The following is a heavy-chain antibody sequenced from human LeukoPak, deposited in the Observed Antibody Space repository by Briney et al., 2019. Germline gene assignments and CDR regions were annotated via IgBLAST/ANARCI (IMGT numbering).Heavy chain of an antibody. Sequence: ASVKVSCKASGYTFTGYYMHWVRQAPGQGLEWMGWINPNSGGTNYAQKFQGRVTMTRDTSISTAYMELSRLRSDDTAVYYCARLGYGGYTDNWFDPWGQGTLVTVPS. CDR2: INPNSGGT. V-gene: IGHV1-2*02. J-gene: IGHJ5*02. CDR3: ARLGYGGYTDNWFDP. CDR1: GYTFTGYY. D-gene: IGHD5-12*01.